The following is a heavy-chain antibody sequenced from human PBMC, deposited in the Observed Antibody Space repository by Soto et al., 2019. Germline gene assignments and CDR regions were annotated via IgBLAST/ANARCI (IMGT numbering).Heavy chain of an antibody. CDR2: IYSNGSA. CDR3: ARDTGSGPSWFDP. J-gene: IGHJ5*02. CDR1: GGSISSGDYS. D-gene: IGHD3-10*01. V-gene: IGHV4-30-4*01. Sequence: SETLSLTCTVSGGSISSGDYSWSWIRQPPGKGLECIAYIYSNGSAYYNPSLKSRVTVLVDTSRNQFSLTLRYVTAADTAVYYCARDTGSGPSWFDPWGHGTLVTVSS.